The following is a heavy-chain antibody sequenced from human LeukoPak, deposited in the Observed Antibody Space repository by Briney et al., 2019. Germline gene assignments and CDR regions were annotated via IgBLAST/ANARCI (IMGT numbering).Heavy chain of an antibody. D-gene: IGHD2-2*01. V-gene: IGHV4-4*09. Sequence: SETLSLNCTVSGVSSSSYYWSWIRQPPGKGLEWIGYIYTSGSTNYNPSLKSRVTISVDTSKNQFSLKLSSVTAADTAVYYCARHKTQVVPAAQTPYYYYYMDVWGKGTTVTVSS. CDR1: GVSSSSYY. J-gene: IGHJ6*03. CDR3: ARHKTQVVPAAQTPYYYYYMDV. CDR2: IYTSGST.